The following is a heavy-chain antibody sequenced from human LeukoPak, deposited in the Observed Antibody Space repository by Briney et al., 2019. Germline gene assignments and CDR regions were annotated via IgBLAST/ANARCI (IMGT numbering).Heavy chain of an antibody. D-gene: IGHD3-9*01. CDR3: ARIRGYDILTGYYGPFDY. CDR2: IYPGDSDT. Sequence: GESLKISCKGSGYSFTSYWIGWVRQMPGKGLEWMGIIYPGDSDTRYSPSFQGQVTISADKSISTAYLQWSSLKASDTAMYYCARIRGYDILTGYYGPFDYWGQGTLVTVSS. V-gene: IGHV5-51*01. CDR1: GYSFTSYW. J-gene: IGHJ4*02.